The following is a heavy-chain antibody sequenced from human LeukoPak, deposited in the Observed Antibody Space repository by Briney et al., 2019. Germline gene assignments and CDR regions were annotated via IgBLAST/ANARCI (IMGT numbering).Heavy chain of an antibody. Sequence: SETLSLTCAVYGGSFSGYYWSWIRQPPGEGLEWIGEINHSGSTNYNPSLKSRVTISVDTSKNQFSLKLSSVTAADTAVYYCARGKVGATGNWLDPWGQGTLVTVSS. CDR3: ARGKVGATGNWLDP. V-gene: IGHV4-34*01. CDR2: INHSGST. CDR1: GGSFSGYY. J-gene: IGHJ5*02. D-gene: IGHD1-26*01.